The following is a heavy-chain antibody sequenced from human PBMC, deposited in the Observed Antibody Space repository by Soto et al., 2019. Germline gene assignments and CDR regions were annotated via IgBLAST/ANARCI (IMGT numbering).Heavy chain of an antibody. CDR1: GFTFSSYA. CDR3: ARDRLTRAGDYGMDV. CDR2: ISYDGSNK. J-gene: IGHJ6*02. Sequence: LRLSCAASGFTFSSYAMHWVRQAPGKGLEWVAVISYDGSNKYYADSVKGRFTISRDNSKNTLCLQMNSLRAEDTAVYYCARDRLTRAGDYGMDVWGQGTKVTVYS. V-gene: IGHV3-30-3*01. D-gene: IGHD2-21*02.